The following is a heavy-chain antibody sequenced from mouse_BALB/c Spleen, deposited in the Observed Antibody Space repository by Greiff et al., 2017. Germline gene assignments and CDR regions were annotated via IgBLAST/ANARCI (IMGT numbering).Heavy chain of an antibody. D-gene: IGHD2-4*01. CDR2: IRNKANGYTT. CDR1: GFTFTDYY. V-gene: IGHV7-3*02. Sequence: EGQLVESGGGLVQPGGSLRLSCATSGFTFTDYYMSWVRQPPGKALEWLGFIRNKANGYTTEYSASVKGRFTISRDNSQSILYLQMNTLRAEDSATYYCARDSDSFFDYWGQGTTLTVSS. J-gene: IGHJ2*01. CDR3: ARDSDSFFDY.